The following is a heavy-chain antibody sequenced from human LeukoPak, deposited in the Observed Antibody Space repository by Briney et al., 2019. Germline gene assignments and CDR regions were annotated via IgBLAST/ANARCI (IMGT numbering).Heavy chain of an antibody. D-gene: IGHD3-3*01. Sequence: SETLSLTCAVYGGSFSGYYWSWIRQPPGKGLEWLGEINHSGSTNYNPSLKSRVTISVDTSKNQFSLKLSSVTAADTAVYYCARGTMGYYRGYYYYYYMDVWGKGTTVTVSS. CDR1: GGSFSGYY. CDR2: INHSGST. J-gene: IGHJ6*03. CDR3: ARGTMGYYRGYYYYYYMDV. V-gene: IGHV4-34*01.